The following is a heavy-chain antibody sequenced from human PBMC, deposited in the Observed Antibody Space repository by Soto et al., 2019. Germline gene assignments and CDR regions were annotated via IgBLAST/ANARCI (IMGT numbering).Heavy chain of an antibody. V-gene: IGHV3-23*01. CDR1: GFTFSISA. CDR3: ANEIGTMVRGVTTYDF. J-gene: IGHJ4*02. D-gene: IGHD3-10*01. Sequence: GGSLILSCAASGFTFSISAMRWVLQAPGKGLEWVSAISGSGGSTYYADSVKGRFTISRDNSKNTLYLQMNSLRAEDTAVYYCANEIGTMVRGVTTYDFWGQGTLVTVSS. CDR2: ISGSGGST.